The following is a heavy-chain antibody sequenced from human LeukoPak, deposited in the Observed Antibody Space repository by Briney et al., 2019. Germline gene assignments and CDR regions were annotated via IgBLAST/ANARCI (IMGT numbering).Heavy chain of an antibody. CDR2: ISPYSGHA. CDR3: AILDFGVVIKWDPTNWFDP. V-gene: IGHV1-18*01. J-gene: IGHJ5*02. Sequence: ASVKVSCKASGYIFTNFVITWVRQAPGQGLEWLGWISPYSGHANYAQNVQGRVTMTTDTSTSTAFMDLRSLRSDDTAVYYCAILDFGVVIKWDPTNWFDPWGQGTLVTVSS. D-gene: IGHD3-3*01. CDR1: GYIFTNFV.